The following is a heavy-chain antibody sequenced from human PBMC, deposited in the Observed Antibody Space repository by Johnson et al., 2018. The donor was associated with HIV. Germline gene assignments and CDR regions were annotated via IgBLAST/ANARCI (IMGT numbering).Heavy chain of an antibody. CDR2: IWYDGSNK. CDR3: AKDRDSSSFHDAFNI. CDR1: GFTFSSYG. V-gene: IGHV3-33*06. D-gene: IGHD6-6*01. J-gene: IGHJ3*02. Sequence: VQLVESGGGVVQPGRSLRLSCAASGFTFSSYGIHWVRQAPGKGLEWVAVIWYDGSNKYYADSVKGRFTISRDNSKNTLYLQMHSLRAEDTAVYYCAKDRDSSSFHDAFNIWGQGTMVTVSS.